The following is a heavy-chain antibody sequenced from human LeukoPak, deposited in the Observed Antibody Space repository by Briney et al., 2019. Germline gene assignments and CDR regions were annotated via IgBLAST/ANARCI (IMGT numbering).Heavy chain of an antibody. D-gene: IGHD3-10*01. CDR3: ARDLFSITMVRGIYDY. J-gene: IGHJ4*02. CDR1: GFTFSSYA. CDR2: ISGTGGRT. Sequence: GGSLRLSCAASGFTFSSYAMSWVRQAPGKGLEWVSAISGTGGRTYYADSVKGRFTISRDNAKNSLYLQMNSLRAEDTAVYYCARDLFSITMVRGIYDYWGQGTLVTVSS. V-gene: IGHV3-23*01.